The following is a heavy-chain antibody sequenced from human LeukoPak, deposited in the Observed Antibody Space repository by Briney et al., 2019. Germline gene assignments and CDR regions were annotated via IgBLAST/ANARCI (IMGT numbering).Heavy chain of an antibody. CDR2: IRYDGTDK. Sequence: GGSLRLSCAASGFVFSNYGMHWVRQAPGKGLEWVAFIRYDGTDKYYVDSVKGRFTISRDNSKNTLNLQMNSLRAEDTALYFCVRSLTGTDDYWGQGTLVTVSS. V-gene: IGHV3-30*02. CDR1: GFVFSNYG. CDR3: VRSLTGTDDY. J-gene: IGHJ4*02. D-gene: IGHD3-9*01.